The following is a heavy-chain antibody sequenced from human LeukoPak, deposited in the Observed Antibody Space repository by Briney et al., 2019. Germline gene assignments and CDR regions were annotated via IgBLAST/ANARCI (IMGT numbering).Heavy chain of an antibody. J-gene: IGHJ4*02. CDR2: INHSGST. CDR3: ARAYDFWSGYAFGY. D-gene: IGHD3-3*01. Sequence: PSETLSLTCTVSGGSISSSSYYWGWIRQPPGKGLEWIGEINHSGSTNYNPSLKSRVTISVDTSKNQFSLKLSSVTAADTAVYYCARAYDFWSGYAFGYWGQGTLVTVSS. V-gene: IGHV4-39*07. CDR1: GGSISSSSYY.